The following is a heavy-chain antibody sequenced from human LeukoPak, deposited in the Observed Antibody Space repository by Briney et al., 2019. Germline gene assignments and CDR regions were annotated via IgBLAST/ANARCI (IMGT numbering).Heavy chain of an antibody. CDR1: GFTFSSYA. V-gene: IGHV3-64*01. Sequence: GGSLRLSCAASGFTFSSYAMHWVRQAPGKGLEYVSAISSNGGSTYYANSVKGRFTISRDNSKNTLYLQMGSLRAEDMAVYYCARDRGYCSSTSCYSGGYYYYYMDVWGKGTTVTVSS. J-gene: IGHJ6*03. CDR2: ISSNGGST. CDR3: ARDRGYCSSTSCYSGGYYYYYMDV. D-gene: IGHD2-2*01.